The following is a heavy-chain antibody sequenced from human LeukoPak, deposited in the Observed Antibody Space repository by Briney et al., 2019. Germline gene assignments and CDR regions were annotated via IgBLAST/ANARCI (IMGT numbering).Heavy chain of an antibody. Sequence: GGSLRLSCAASGFTVSSNYMSWVRQAPGKGLEWVSVIYSGGSTYYADSVKGRLTISRDNSKNTLYLQMNSLRAEDTAVYYCARIGYSSGYYAFDYWGQGTLVTVSS. CDR1: GFTVSSNY. CDR3: ARIGYSSGYYAFDY. J-gene: IGHJ4*02. V-gene: IGHV3-53*01. CDR2: IYSGGST. D-gene: IGHD3-22*01.